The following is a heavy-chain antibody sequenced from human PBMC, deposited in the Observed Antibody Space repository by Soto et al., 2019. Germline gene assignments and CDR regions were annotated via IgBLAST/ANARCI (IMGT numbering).Heavy chain of an antibody. J-gene: IGHJ4*02. D-gene: IGHD3-3*01. CDR3: ASNGFWSGYYRESYYFDY. CDR1: GFTFSSYE. CDR2: ISSSGSTI. V-gene: IGHV3-48*03. Sequence: EVQLVESGGGLVQPGGSLRLSCAASGFTFSSYEMNWVRQAPGKGLEWVSYISSSGSTIYYADSVKGRFTISRDNAKNSLYLQLNSLRAEDTAVYYCASNGFWSGYYRESYYFDYWGQGHMVTLSS.